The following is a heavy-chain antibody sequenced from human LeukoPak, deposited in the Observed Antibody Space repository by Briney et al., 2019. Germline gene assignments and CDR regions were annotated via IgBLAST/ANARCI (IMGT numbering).Heavy chain of an antibody. CDR1: GYTFTGYY. CDR2: INPNSGGT. CDR3: ARVEDYYYYMDV. D-gene: IGHD1-1*01. V-gene: IGHV1-2*02. J-gene: IGHJ6*03. Sequence: GASVKVSCKDSGYTFTGYYMHWVRQAPGQGLEWMGWINPNSGGTNYAQKFQGRVTMTRDTSISTAYMELSRLRSDDTAVYYCARVEDYYYYMDVWGKGTTVTISS.